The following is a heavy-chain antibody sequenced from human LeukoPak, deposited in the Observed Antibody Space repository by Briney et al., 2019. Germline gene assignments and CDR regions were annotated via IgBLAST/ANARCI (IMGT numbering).Heavy chain of an antibody. D-gene: IGHD6-19*01. V-gene: IGHV1-46*01. CDR1: GYTFTSYY. Sequence: ASVKVSCKASGYTFTSYYMHWVRQAPGQGLEWMGIINPSGGSTSYAQKFQGRVTMTRDTSTSTVYMELSNLRSEDTAVYYCARWDGPMYSSGPTTSGYWGQGTLVTVSS. J-gene: IGHJ4*02. CDR3: ARWDGPMYSSGPTTSGY. CDR2: INPSGGST.